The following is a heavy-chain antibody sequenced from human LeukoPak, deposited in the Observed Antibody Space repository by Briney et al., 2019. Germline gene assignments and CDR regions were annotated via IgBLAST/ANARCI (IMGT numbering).Heavy chain of an antibody. Sequence: GGSLRLSCAASGFTFGSYAMSWVRQAPGKGLEWVSAISGSGGSTYYADSVKGRFTISRDNSKNTLYLQMNSLRAEDTAVYYCAKAHDYYYYYGMDVWGQGTTVTVSS. CDR3: AKAHDYYYYYGMDV. CDR1: GFTFGSYA. V-gene: IGHV3-23*01. J-gene: IGHJ6*02. CDR2: ISGSGGST.